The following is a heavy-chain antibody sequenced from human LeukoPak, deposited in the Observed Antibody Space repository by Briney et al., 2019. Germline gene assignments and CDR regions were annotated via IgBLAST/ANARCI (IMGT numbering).Heavy chain of an antibody. CDR2: IYYSGST. CDR3: ARQDKYDFWRAGYFDY. J-gene: IGHJ4*02. CDR1: GGSISSYY. D-gene: IGHD3-3*01. V-gene: IGHV4-59*08. Sequence: PSETLSLTCTVSGGSISSYYWSWIRQPPGKGLEWIGYIYYSGSTNYNPSLKSRVTISVDTSKNQFSLKLSSVTAADTAVYYCARQDKYDFWRAGYFDYWGQGTLVTVSS.